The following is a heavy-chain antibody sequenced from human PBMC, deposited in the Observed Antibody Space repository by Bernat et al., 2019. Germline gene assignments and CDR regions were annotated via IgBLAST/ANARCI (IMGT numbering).Heavy chain of an antibody. CDR1: GYTFTSYG. CDR2: ISAYNGNT. D-gene: IGHD3-22*01. Sequence: QVQLVQSGAEVKKPGASVKVSCKASGYTFTSYGISWVRQAPGQGLEWMGWISAYNGNTKYSQKFQGRVTITRDTSASTAYMELSSLRSEDTAVYYCARDRRDSSGSPFFDYWGQGTLVTVSS. J-gene: IGHJ4*02. CDR3: ARDRRDSSGSPFFDY. V-gene: IGHV1-18*01.